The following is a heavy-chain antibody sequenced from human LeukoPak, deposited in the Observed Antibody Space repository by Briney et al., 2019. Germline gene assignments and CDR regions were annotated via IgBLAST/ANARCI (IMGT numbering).Heavy chain of an antibody. CDR3: ARTAVGKVVRGVFQH. D-gene: IGHD3-10*01. Sequence: SQTLSLTCAVYGGSFSGYYWSWIRQPPGKGLEWIGEINHSGSTNYNPSLKSRVTISVDTSKNQFSLKLSSVTAADTAAYYCARTAVGKVVRGVFQHWGQGTLVTVSS. V-gene: IGHV4-34*01. CDR2: INHSGST. J-gene: IGHJ1*01. CDR1: GGSFSGYY.